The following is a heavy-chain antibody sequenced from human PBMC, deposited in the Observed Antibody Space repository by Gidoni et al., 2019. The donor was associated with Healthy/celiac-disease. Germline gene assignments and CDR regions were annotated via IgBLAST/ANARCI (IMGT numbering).Heavy chain of an antibody. CDR2: LSYDGSNK. J-gene: IGHJ2*01. CDR3: ASGGCSSTSCYHIGWDFDL. CDR1: GFTFSSYA. D-gene: IGHD2-2*01. Sequence: QGQLVETGGGVVQPGRSLSLSCAASGFTFSSYAMHWVRQAPGKGLEWVAVLSYDGSNKYYADYVKGRFTISRDNSNNTLYLQINSLRAEDTAVYYCASGGCSSTSCYHIGWDFDLWGRGTLVTVSS. V-gene: IGHV3-30*04.